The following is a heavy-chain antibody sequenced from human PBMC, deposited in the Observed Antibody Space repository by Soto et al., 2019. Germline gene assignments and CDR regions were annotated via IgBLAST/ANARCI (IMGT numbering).Heavy chain of an antibody. CDR3: ARDFIVVTGTYYSTIDY. D-gene: IGHD6-13*01. Sequence: AGSLSLSCAVSGFTFSSYSMNWVCQAPGKGLEWVSSINSSNSYTHYADSVKGRFTISRDNAKNSLYLQMDSLRVEDTAVYYCARDFIVVTGTYYSTIDYWGQGALVTVSS. V-gene: IGHV3-21*01. J-gene: IGHJ4*02. CDR1: GFTFSSYS. CDR2: INSSNSYT.